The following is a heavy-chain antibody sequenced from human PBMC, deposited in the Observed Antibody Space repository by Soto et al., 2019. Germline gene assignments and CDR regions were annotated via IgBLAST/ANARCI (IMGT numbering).Heavy chain of an antibody. V-gene: IGHV5-51*01. CDR1: GYSFASHW. CDR3: AQYSGSYWHYLDF. D-gene: IGHD1-26*01. Sequence: PGESLKISCKGSGYSFASHWVAWVRQMPEKGLEWIGTIYPGDSDTKYSSAFRGHVTISADTSVSTAYLQWRSLEATDSAIYYCAQYSGSYWHYLDFWGQGTPVTVSS. J-gene: IGHJ1*01. CDR2: IYPGDSDT.